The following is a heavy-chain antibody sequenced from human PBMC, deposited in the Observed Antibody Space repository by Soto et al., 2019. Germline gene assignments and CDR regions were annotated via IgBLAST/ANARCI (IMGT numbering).Heavy chain of an antibody. CDR1: GFTFSSYA. CDR3: AKESIAVAGDYPYYYGMDV. CDR2: ISGSGGST. Sequence: EVQLLESGGGLVQPGGSLRLSCAASGFTFSSYAMSWVRQAPGKGLEWVSAISGSGGSTYYADSVKGRFTISRDNSKNTLYLQMNSLRAEDTAVYYCAKESIAVAGDYPYYYGMDVWGQGTTVTVSS. V-gene: IGHV3-23*01. J-gene: IGHJ6*02. D-gene: IGHD6-19*01.